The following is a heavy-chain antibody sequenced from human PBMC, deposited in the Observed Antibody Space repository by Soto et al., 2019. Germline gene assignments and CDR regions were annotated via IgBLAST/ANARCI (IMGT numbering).Heavy chain of an antibody. CDR1: GGSISNPSYY. J-gene: IGHJ5*02. CDR3: ARILMNYYRFDP. D-gene: IGHD3-10*01. Sequence: SETLSLTCTVSGGSISNPSYYWGWVRQPPGKGLEWIGDIFYTGRTYYSPSLKSRVTISVDTSKEQFSLNLTSVTAADTAVYFCARILMNYYRFDPWGHGTLVTVSS. CDR2: IFYTGRT. V-gene: IGHV4-39*01.